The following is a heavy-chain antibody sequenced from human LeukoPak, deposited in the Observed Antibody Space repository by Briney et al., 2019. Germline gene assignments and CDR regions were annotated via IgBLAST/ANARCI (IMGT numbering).Heavy chain of an antibody. CDR2: IYHSGST. CDR1: GGSISSGGYS. CDR3: ARGYLGIAARRSWFDP. J-gene: IGHJ5*02. Sequence: SETLSLTCAVSGGSISSGGYSWSWIRQPPGKGLEWIGYIYHSGSTYYNPSLKSRVTISVDRSKNQFSLKLSSVTAADTAVYYCARGYLGIAARRSWFDPWGQGTLVTVPS. D-gene: IGHD6-6*01. V-gene: IGHV4-30-2*01.